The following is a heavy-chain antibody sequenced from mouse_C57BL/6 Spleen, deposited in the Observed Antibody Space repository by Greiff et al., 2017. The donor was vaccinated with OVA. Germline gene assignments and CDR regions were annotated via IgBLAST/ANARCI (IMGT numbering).Heavy chain of an antibody. CDR2: IHPNSGST. CDR3: ARFSTTVVATDYYAMDY. CDR1: GYTFTSYW. J-gene: IGHJ4*01. D-gene: IGHD1-1*01. V-gene: IGHV1-64*01. Sequence: VQLQQPGAELVKPGASVKLSCKASGYTFTSYWMHWVKQRPGQGLEWIGMIHPNSGSTNYNEKFKSKATLTVDKSSSTAYMQLSSLTSEDSAVYYCARFSTTVVATDYYAMDYWGQGTSVTVSS.